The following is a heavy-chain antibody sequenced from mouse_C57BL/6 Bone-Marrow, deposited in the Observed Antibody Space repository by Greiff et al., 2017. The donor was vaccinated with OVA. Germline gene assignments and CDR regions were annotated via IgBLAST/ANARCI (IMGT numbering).Heavy chain of an antibody. V-gene: IGHV5-4*01. CDR2: ISDGGSYT. CDR1: GFTFSSYA. D-gene: IGHD1-1*01. J-gene: IGHJ4*01. Sequence: EVQVVESGGGLVKPGGSLKLSCAASGFTFSSYAMSWVRQTPEKRLEWVATISDGGSYTYYPDNVKGRFTISRDNAKNNLYLQMSHLKSEDTAMYYCARDVFYYYGSKGGYAMDYWGQGTSVTVSS. CDR3: ARDVFYYYGSKGGYAMDY.